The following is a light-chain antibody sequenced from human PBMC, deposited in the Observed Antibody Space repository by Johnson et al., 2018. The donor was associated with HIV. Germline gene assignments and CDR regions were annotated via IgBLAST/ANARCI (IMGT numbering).Light chain of an antibody. CDR2: DNN. CDR1: SSNIGNNY. Sequence: QPVLTQPPSVSAAPGQKVTISCSGSSSNIGNNYVSWYQQVPGTAPKLLIYDNNRRPSGIPDRFSGSKSGTSATLGITGLQTGDEADYYCETWDSSLSGYYVFGTGTKRTVL. J-gene: IGLJ1*01. V-gene: IGLV1-51*01. CDR3: ETWDSSLSGYYV.